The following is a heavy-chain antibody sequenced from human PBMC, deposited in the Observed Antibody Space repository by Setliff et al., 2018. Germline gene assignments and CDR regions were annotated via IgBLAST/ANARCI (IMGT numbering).Heavy chain of an antibody. V-gene: IGHV1-46*01. Sequence: ASVKVSCKASGDTSTTHAIHWVRQAPGQGLEWMGIINPSGGSTSYAQKFQGRVTMTRDTPTSTVYMELSSLRSEDTAVYYCARAGNYNFWSGYPPYYYYYGMDVWGQGTTVTVSS. CDR1: GDTSTTHA. J-gene: IGHJ6*02. D-gene: IGHD3-3*01. CDR2: INPSGGST. CDR3: ARAGNYNFWSGYPPYYYYYGMDV.